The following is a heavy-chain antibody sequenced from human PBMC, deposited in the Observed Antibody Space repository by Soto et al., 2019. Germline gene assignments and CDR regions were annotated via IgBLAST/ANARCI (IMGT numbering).Heavy chain of an antibody. CDR3: ARQGFWSGYYDYYYYGMDV. V-gene: IGHV4-59*01. D-gene: IGHD3-3*01. J-gene: IGHJ6*02. CDR1: GGSISSYY. CDR2: IYYSGST. Sequence: PSETLSLTCTVSGGSISSYYWSWIRQPPGKGLEWIGYIYYSGSTNYNPSLKSRVTISVDTSKNQFSLKLSSVTAADTAVYYCARQGFWSGYYDYYYYGMDVWGQGTTVTVSS.